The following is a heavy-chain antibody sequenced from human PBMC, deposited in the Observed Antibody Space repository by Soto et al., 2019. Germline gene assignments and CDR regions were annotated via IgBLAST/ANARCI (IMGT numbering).Heavy chain of an antibody. CDR1: GFTFSSYR. CDR3: ARERDYYDSSGYYYPYYFDY. D-gene: IGHD3-22*01. J-gene: IGHJ4*02. CDR2: INSDGSST. V-gene: IGHV3-74*01. Sequence: GGSLRLSCAASGFTFSSYRMHWVRQAPGKGLVWVSRINSDGSSTSYADSVKGRFTISRDNAKNTLYLQMNSLRAEDTAVYYCARERDYYDSSGYYYPYYFDYWGQGTLVTVSS.